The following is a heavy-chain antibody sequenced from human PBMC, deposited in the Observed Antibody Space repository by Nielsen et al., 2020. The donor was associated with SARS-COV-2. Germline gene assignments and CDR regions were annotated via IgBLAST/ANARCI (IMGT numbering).Heavy chain of an antibody. J-gene: IGHJ4*02. D-gene: IGHD1-26*01. V-gene: IGHV4-34*01. CDR1: GGSFSGYY. CDR3: ARGPLGGSYWSRDY. Sequence: SETLSLTCAVYGGSFSGYYWSWIRQPPGKGLEWIGEINHSGSTNYNPSLKSRATISVDTSKNQLSLKVTSVTAADTAVYYCARGPLGGSYWSRDYWGQGTLVTVSA. CDR2: INHSGST.